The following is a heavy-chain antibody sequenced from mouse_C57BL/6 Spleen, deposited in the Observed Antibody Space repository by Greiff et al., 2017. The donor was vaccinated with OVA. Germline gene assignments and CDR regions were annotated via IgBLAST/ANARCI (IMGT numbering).Heavy chain of an antibody. CDR3: AGDEGDDVLFAY. CDR1: GYTFTDYY. D-gene: IGHD2-12*01. Sequence: EVQLQQSGPVLVKPGASVKMSCKASGYTFTDYYMNWVKQSHGKSLEWIGVINPYNGGTSYNQKFKGKATLTVDKSSSTAYMELNSLTSEDAAVDYCAGDEGDDVLFAYWGQGTLVTVSA. V-gene: IGHV1-19*01. CDR2: INPYNGGT. J-gene: IGHJ3*01.